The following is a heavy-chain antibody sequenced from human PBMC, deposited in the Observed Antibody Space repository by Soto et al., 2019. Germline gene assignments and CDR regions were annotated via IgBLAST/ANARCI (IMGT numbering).Heavy chain of an antibody. J-gene: IGHJ3*02. CDR2: ISSSGSTI. CDR1: GFTFSSYE. V-gene: IGHV3-48*03. D-gene: IGHD3-22*01. Sequence: GGSLRLSCAASGFTFSSYEMNWVRQAPGKGLEWVSYISSSGSTIYYADSVKGRFTISRDKARNSLYLQMNSLRAEDTAVYYCARDSAGVRLLPNDAFDIWGKGTMVTVSS. CDR3: ARDSAGVRLLPNDAFDI.